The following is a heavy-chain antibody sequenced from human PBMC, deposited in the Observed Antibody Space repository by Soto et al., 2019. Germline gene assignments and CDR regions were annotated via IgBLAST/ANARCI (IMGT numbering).Heavy chain of an antibody. CDR2: IWYDGTQK. CDR1: GFTFNTYP. V-gene: IGHV3-33*01. D-gene: IGHD4-17*01. J-gene: IGHJ4*02. CDR3: ARAGGTTVTGLWHFDS. Sequence: QVQLEESGGGVVKHGRSLRLSCEASGFTFNTYPMHWVRQPPGKGLKWLAAIWYDGTQKYYADSVKGRFIISRDNSKKTLYLEMNSLRAEDTAVYYCARAGGTTVTGLWHFDSWGQGTLVTVSS.